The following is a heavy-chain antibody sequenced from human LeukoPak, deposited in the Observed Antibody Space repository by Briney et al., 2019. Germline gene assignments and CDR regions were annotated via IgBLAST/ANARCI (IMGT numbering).Heavy chain of an antibody. Sequence: GGSLRLSCAASGFTFSSYGMHWVRQAPGKGLEWVAFILLDGSDKKYADSVKGRFTISRDNSKNTLYLQMNSLTTEDTAVYYCVKVRYCTSPNCRPPFDYWGQGTLVTVSS. CDR1: GFTFSSYG. D-gene: IGHD2-2*01. CDR2: ILLDGSDK. CDR3: VKVRYCTSPNCRPPFDY. V-gene: IGHV3-30*02. J-gene: IGHJ4*02.